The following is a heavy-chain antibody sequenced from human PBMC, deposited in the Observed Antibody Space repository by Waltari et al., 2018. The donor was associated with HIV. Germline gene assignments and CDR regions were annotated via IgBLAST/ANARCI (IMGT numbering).Heavy chain of an antibody. CDR1: GYLFTRYY. CDR3: ARDTKQYAYYGMDV. V-gene: IGHV1-46*01. D-gene: IGHD1-1*01. Sequence: QVQLVQSGAEVKKPGASVRVSCKTSGYLFTRYYIHWVRQAPGQGLDWMGILNPSDGATNYAQKFLGRVTMTRDTSTNIVYMELNSLRSEDTAVYFCARDTKQYAYYGMDVWGQGTTVIVSS. J-gene: IGHJ6*01. CDR2: LNPSDGAT.